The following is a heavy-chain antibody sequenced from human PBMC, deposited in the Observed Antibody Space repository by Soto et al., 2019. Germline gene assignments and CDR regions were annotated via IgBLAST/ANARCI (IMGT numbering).Heavy chain of an antibody. CDR3: AIEEIGYCSGGSCYYFDY. V-gene: IGHV3-23*01. Sequence: EVQLLESGGGLVQPGGSLRLSCAASGFTFSSYAMSWVRQAPGKGLEWVSAISGSGGSTYYADSVKGRFTISRDNSKNTLYLQMNGLRAEDTAVYYCAIEEIGYCSGGSCYYFDYWGQGTLVTVSS. D-gene: IGHD2-15*01. CDR2: ISGSGGST. J-gene: IGHJ4*02. CDR1: GFTFSSYA.